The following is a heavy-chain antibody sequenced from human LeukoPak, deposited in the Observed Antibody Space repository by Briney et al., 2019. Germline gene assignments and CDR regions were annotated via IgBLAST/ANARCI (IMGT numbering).Heavy chain of an antibody. CDR2: TRSSDPGT. J-gene: IGHJ4*02. D-gene: IGHD2-15*01. CDR1: GFPLSSYA. CDR3: ARAPVTSCRGAFCYPFDY. Sequence: GGSLRLSCAASGFPLSSYAMSWVRQGPGKGLEWVAATRSSDPGTYHADSVRGRFTISRDNSKNTLYLQMNRLRVEDAAVYYCARAPVTSCRGAFCYPFDYWGQGTLVTVSS. V-gene: IGHV3-23*01.